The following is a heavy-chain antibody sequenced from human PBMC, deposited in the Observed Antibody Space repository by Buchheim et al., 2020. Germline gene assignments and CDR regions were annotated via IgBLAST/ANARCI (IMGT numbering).Heavy chain of an antibody. CDR3: ARGSRGQWLVLRWFDP. Sequence: QVQLQQWGAGLLKPSETLSLTCAVYGGSFSGYYWSWIRQPPGKGLEWIGEINRSGSTNYNPSLKSRVTISVDTSKNQFSLKLSSVTAADTAVYYCARGSRGQWLVLRWFDPWGQGTL. D-gene: IGHD6-19*01. V-gene: IGHV4-34*01. J-gene: IGHJ5*02. CDR2: INRSGST. CDR1: GGSFSGYY.